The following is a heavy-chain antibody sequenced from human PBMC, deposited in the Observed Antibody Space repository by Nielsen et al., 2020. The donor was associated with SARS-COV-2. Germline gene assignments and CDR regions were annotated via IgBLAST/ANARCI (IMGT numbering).Heavy chain of an antibody. J-gene: IGHJ6*03. CDR2: IDHRGNT. Sequence: SETLSLICGVSGGSFFGYSWTWIRQSPGKGLEWIGDIDHRGNTHSRSSLESRVSIFRDTSKSQVSLRLSSVTAADTAVYFCARGHDGGTYYHYYLDVWGRGTTVTVSS. CDR3: ARGHDGGTYYHYYLDV. CDR1: GGSFFGYS. D-gene: IGHD1-26*01. V-gene: IGHV4-34*01.